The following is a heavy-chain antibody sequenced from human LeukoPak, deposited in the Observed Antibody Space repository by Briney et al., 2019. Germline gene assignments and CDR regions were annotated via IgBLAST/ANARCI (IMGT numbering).Heavy chain of an antibody. Sequence: SETLSLTCTVSGGSISSYYWSWIRQPAGKGLEWIGEINHSGSTNYNPSLKSRVTISVDTSKNQFSLKLSSVTAADTAVYYCARPLGASGYYYGMDVWGQGTTVTVSS. J-gene: IGHJ6*02. V-gene: IGHV4-34*01. D-gene: IGHD6-25*01. CDR1: GGSISSYY. CDR2: INHSGST. CDR3: ARPLGASGYYYGMDV.